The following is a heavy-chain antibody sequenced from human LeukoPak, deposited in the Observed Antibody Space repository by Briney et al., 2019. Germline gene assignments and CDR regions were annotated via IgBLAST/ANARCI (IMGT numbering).Heavy chain of an antibody. CDR1: GFTLSSHG. CDR3: AGIRRSYGDFVLPLDP. CDR2: TSHSGSS. D-gene: IGHD2-21*02. V-gene: IGHV4-34*08. Sequence: PGGSLRLSCAASGFTLSSHGMHWIRQPPGQGLEWLGETSHSGSSTYNASLKSRVVISVDTSKSHFSLSLISVTAADTAVYYCAGIRRSYGDFVLPLDPWGQGTLVTVSS. J-gene: IGHJ5*02.